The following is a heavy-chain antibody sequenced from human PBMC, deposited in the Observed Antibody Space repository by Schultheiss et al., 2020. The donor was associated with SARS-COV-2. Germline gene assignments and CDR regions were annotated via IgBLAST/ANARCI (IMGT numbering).Heavy chain of an antibody. CDR1: GGSISNYY. CDR3: AREISNYVIDY. D-gene: IGHD4-11*01. V-gene: IGHV4-4*07. Sequence: SETLSLTCTVSGGSISNYYWSWIRQPAEKGLEWIGRMYTSGSTNYNPSLNSRVTMSIDTSKNQFSLKLDSVTAADTAVYYCAREISNYVIDYWGQGTLVTVSS. J-gene: IGHJ4*01. CDR2: MYTSGST.